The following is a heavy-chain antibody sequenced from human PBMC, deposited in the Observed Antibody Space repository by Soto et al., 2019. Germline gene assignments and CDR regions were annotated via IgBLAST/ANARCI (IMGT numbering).Heavy chain of an antibody. V-gene: IGHV4-59*01. D-gene: IGHD6-13*01. CDR2: IYSSGST. Sequence: SETLSLTCTASGGSISSYYWSWIRQPPGKGLEWIGYIYSSGSTNYNPSLKSRVTMSVDTSKNQFSLKLSSLTAADTAVYYCARGGPAALDYWGQGTLVTVSS. CDR1: GGSISSYY. CDR3: ARGGPAALDY. J-gene: IGHJ4*02.